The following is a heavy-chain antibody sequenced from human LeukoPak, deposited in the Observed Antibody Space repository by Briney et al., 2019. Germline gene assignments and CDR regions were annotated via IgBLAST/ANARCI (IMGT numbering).Heavy chain of an antibody. V-gene: IGHV3-30-3*01. D-gene: IGHD4-23*01. CDR1: GFSFSTYT. CDR2: IQHDGSRT. Sequence: GGSLRLSCAASGFSFSTYTMNWVRQAPGKGLERVAGIQHDGSRTYYADSVKGRFTISRDNSKNTLYLEMNSLTPEDTALYYCARDHYGGNSWDWHFDLWGRGILVTVSS. CDR3: ARDHYGGNSWDWHFDL. J-gene: IGHJ2*01.